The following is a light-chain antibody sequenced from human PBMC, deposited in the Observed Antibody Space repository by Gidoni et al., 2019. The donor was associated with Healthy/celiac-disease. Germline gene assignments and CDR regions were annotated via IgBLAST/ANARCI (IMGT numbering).Light chain of an antibody. CDR1: SLRSYY. V-gene: IGLV3-19*01. CDR2: GKN. CDR3: NSRDSSATIVV. J-gene: IGLJ2*01. Sequence: SSELTQDSAVSVALGQTVRITCQGDSLRSYYASWYQQKPGQAPVLVIYGKNNRPSGIPDRFSGSSSGNTASLTITGAQAEDEADYYCNSRDSSATIVVFGGGTKLTVL.